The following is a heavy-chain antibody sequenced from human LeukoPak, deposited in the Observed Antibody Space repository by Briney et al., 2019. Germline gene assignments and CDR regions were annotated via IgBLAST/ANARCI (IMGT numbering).Heavy chain of an antibody. CDR2: MNPNSGNT. Sequence: ASVKVSCKASGYTFTSYVINWVRQATGQGLEWMGWMNPNSGNTGYAQKFQGRVTMTRNTSISTAYMELSSLRSEDTAVYYCARGRRVTIFGVVIQYYFDYWGQGTLVTVSS. J-gene: IGHJ4*02. CDR1: GYTFTSYV. D-gene: IGHD3-3*01. V-gene: IGHV1-8*01. CDR3: ARGRRVTIFGVVIQYYFDY.